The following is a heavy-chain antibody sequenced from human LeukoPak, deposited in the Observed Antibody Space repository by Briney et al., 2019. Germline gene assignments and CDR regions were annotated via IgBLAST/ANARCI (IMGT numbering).Heavy chain of an antibody. V-gene: IGHV3-23*01. CDR2: ISGSGGST. Sequence: PGGSLRLSCAASGFTFSSYAMSWVRQAPGKGLEWVSAISGSGGSTYYADSVKGRFTISRDNSKNTLYLQMNSLRAEDTAVYYCAKDKSGGYSYGGFDYWGQGTLVTVSS. CDR3: AKDKSGGYSYGGFDY. D-gene: IGHD5-18*01. CDR1: GFTFSSYA. J-gene: IGHJ4*02.